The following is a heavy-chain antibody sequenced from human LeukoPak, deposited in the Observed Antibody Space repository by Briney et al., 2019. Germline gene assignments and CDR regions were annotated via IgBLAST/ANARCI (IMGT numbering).Heavy chain of an antibody. D-gene: IGHD6-13*01. J-gene: IGHJ4*02. CDR1: GYTFTSYG. Sequence: ASVKVSCKASGYTFTSYGISWVRQAPGQGLEWMGWISAYNGNTNYAQKLQGRVTMTTDTSTSTAYMELRSLRSGDTAVYYCARVRTPLKYSSSWYGRQPHDYWGQGTLVTVSS. CDR2: ISAYNGNT. V-gene: IGHV1-18*01. CDR3: ARVRTPLKYSSSWYGRQPHDY.